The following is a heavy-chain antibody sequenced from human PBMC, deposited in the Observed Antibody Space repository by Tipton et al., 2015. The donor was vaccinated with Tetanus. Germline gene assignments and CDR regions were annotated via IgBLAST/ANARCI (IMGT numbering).Heavy chain of an antibody. CDR3: ARDQGGGRVVRLNWFDP. CDR1: GASINNSPYF. D-gene: IGHD6-6*01. CDR2: IYYSGCT. V-gene: IGHV4-31*03. J-gene: IGHJ5*02. Sequence: TLSLTCTVSGASINNSPYFWNWIRQLPGKGLEWIGYIYYSGCTFYNPSLKSRLSMSVDTSKNQFSLKLSAVTAADTAVYFCARDQGGGRVVRLNWFDPWGQGTLVTVSS.